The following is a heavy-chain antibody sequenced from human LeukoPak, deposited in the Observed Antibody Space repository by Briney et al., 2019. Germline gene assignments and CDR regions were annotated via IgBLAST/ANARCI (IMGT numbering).Heavy chain of an antibody. J-gene: IGHJ5*02. D-gene: IGHD6-13*01. CDR3: ARALGAAAANWFDP. CDR2: IYFSGST. Sequence: PSETLSLTCTVSGDSISGYYWSWIRQPPGKGLEWIGYIYFSGSTIYNPSLKSRITISVDTSKKQFSLKLSSVTAADTAVYYCARALGAAAANWFDPWGQGTLVTVSS. V-gene: IGHV4-59*08. CDR1: GDSISGYY.